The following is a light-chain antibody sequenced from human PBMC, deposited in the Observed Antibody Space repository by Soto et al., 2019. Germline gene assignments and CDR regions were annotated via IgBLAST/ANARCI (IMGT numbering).Light chain of an antibody. V-gene: IGLV2-14*01. Sequence: QSALTQPASVSGSPGQSVSISCTGTNSDVGAYNYVSWYQHHPGEAPKIIIYDVSDRPSGVSNRFSGSKSGNTASLTISGLQAEDEADYYCSSYTATRNYVFGTGTKVTVL. CDR1: NSDVGAYNY. CDR2: DVS. J-gene: IGLJ1*01. CDR3: SSYTATRNYV.